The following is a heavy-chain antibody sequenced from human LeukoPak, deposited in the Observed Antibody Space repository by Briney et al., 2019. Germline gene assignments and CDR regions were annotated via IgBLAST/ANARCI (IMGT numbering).Heavy chain of an antibody. CDR2: TYYRAKWNN. CDR3: ARYNWNGGRAFDV. CDR1: GDSVSTSNFA. D-gene: IGHD1-1*01. Sequence: SQTLSLTCAIYGDSVSTSNFAWNWIRQSPSRSLEWLGRTYYRAKWNNYYAISVKSRIIITPDTSKNQFSLQLRSVTPEDTAVYYGARYNWNGGRAFDVWGQGTMVTVSS. J-gene: IGHJ3*01. V-gene: IGHV6-1*01.